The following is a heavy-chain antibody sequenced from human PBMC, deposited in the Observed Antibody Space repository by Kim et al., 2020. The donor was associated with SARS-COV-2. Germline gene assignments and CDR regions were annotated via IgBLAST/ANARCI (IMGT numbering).Heavy chain of an antibody. Sequence: ASVKVSCKASGYTFTSYGISWVRQAPGQGLEWMGWISAYNGNTNYAQKLQGRVTMTTDTSTSTAYMELRSLRSDDTAVYYCAREGSGYGSGSYYNVLFYGMDVWGQGTTVPVSS. CDR3: AREGSGYGSGSYYNVLFYGMDV. CDR2: ISAYNGNT. V-gene: IGHV1-18*04. J-gene: IGHJ6*02. CDR1: GYTFTSYG. D-gene: IGHD3-10*01.